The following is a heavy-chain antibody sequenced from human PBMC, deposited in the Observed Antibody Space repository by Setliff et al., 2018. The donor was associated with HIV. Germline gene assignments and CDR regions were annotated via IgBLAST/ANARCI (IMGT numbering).Heavy chain of an antibody. CDR2: IFYSGST. V-gene: IGHV4-31*03. J-gene: IGHJ4*02. Sequence: SETLSLTCSVSGGSISSGSYYWSWIRQHPGKGLEWIGYIFYSGSTTYNPSLKSRLTISIDTSKNQFSLKLSSVTAADTAIYYCARGSRSHGGMFGYWGQGTLVTVSS. D-gene: IGHD6-13*01. CDR3: ARGSRSHGGMFGY. CDR1: GGSISSGSYY.